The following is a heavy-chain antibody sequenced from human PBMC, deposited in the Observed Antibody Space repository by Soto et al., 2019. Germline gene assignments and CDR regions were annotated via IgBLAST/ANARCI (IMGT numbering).Heavy chain of an antibody. CDR1: GFTFSSYG. D-gene: IGHD2-15*01. Sequence: QVQLVESGGGVVQPGRSLRLSCAASGFTFSSYGMHWVRQAPGKGLEWVAVISYDGSNKYYADSVKGRFTISRDNSKNTLYLQMNSLRAEDTAVYYCANGRSGGSPNFDYWGQGTLVTVSS. V-gene: IGHV3-30*18. CDR2: ISYDGSNK. CDR3: ANGRSGGSPNFDY. J-gene: IGHJ4*02.